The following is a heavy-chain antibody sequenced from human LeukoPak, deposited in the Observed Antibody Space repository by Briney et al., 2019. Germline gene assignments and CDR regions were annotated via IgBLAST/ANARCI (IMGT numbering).Heavy chain of an antibody. CDR3: ARSIGLTGGGVDV. J-gene: IGHJ6*02. V-gene: IGHV3-21*01. CDR1: GFTFSSYS. CDR2: ISSSSSYI. D-gene: IGHD3-9*01. Sequence: GGSLRLSCAASGFTFSSYSMNWVRQAPGKGLEWVSSISSSSSYIYYADSVKGRFTISRDNAKNSLYLQMNSLRAEDTAVYYCARSIGLTGGGVDVWGQGTTVTVSS.